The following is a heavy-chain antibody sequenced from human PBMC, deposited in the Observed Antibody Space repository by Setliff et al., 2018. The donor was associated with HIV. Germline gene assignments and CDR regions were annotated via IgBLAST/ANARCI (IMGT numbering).Heavy chain of an antibody. J-gene: IGHJ5*02. CDR3: ARWYTTGRGWFDP. Sequence: PSETLSLTCTVSGGSINSGEYYWSWSRQRPGKGLEWIGYIYNTGDAYYNPPLKGRVTISIDTSKNQFSLRLTSVTAADTAVYYCARWYTTGRGWFDPWGQGTLVTV. V-gene: IGHV4-31*03. CDR2: IYNTGDA. CDR1: GGSINSGEYY. D-gene: IGHD6-25*01.